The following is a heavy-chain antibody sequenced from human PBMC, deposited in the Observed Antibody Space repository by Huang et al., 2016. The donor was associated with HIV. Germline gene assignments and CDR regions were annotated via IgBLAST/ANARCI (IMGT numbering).Heavy chain of an antibody. D-gene: IGHD3-10*01. CDR2: VSASGST. J-gene: IGHJ3*01. CDR3: ATDYRDGFDV. Sequence: QVQLQESGPGLLKSSETLSLTCTLSGGSISGFYWSWIRQPAGKGLEWIGRVSASGSTYDNPYLKSRVTMSIDTSKNQFSLNVTSVTAADSAMYYCATDYRDGFDVWGQGTMVTVSS. V-gene: IGHV4-4*07. CDR1: GGSISGFY.